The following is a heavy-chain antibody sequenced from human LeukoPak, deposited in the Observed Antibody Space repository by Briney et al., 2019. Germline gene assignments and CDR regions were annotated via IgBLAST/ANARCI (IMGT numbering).Heavy chain of an antibody. J-gene: IGHJ1*01. D-gene: IGHD6-19*01. V-gene: IGHV1-2*02. CDR3: ARAPGIAVAGPKYFQH. CDR2: INPNSGGT. CDR1: GYTFTGYY. Sequence: ASVKVSCKASGYTFTGYYMHWVRQAPGQGLEWMGWINPNSGGTNYAQKFQGRVTMTRDTSISTAYTELSRLRSDDTAVYYCARAPGIAVAGPKYFQHWGQGTLVTVSS.